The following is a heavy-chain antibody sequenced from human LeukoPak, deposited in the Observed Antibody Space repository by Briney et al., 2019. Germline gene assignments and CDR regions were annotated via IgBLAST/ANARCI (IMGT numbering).Heavy chain of an antibody. D-gene: IGHD3-22*01. CDR1: GFTFSSYA. Sequence: GSLRLSCAASGFTFSSYAMHWVRQAPGKGLEWVAVISYDGSNKYYADSVKGRFTISRDNSKNTLYLQMNSLRAEDTAVYYCARDSQYYYDSSDYFDYWGQGTLVTVSS. J-gene: IGHJ4*02. CDR2: ISYDGSNK. CDR3: ARDSQYYYDSSDYFDY. V-gene: IGHV3-30*04.